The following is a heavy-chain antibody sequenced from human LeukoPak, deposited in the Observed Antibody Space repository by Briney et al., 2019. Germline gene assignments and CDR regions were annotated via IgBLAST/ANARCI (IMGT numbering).Heavy chain of an antibody. Sequence: GGSLRLSCAASGFTFSSYAMSWVRQARGKGLEWVSAISGSGGSTYYADSVKGRFTISRDNSKNTLYLQMNSLRAEDTAVYYCAKFLPTHIVVANYYFDYWGQGTLVTVSS. CDR2: ISGSGGST. CDR1: GFTFSSYA. J-gene: IGHJ4*02. V-gene: IGHV3-23*01. D-gene: IGHD2-21*01. CDR3: AKFLPTHIVVANYYFDY.